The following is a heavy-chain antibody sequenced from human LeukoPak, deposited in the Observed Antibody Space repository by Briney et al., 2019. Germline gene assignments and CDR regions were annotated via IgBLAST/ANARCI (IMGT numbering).Heavy chain of an antibody. J-gene: IGHJ4*02. D-gene: IGHD3-22*01. CDR3: ARDHGPRHYDPFDY. V-gene: IGHV3-21*01. Sequence: PGGSLRLSCAASGFTFSSYSMNWVRQAPGKGLEWASSISSSSYIYYADSVKGRFTISRDNAKNSLYLQMNSLRAKDTAVYYCARDHGPRHYDPFDYWGQGTLVTVSS. CDR2: ISSSSYI. CDR1: GFTFSSYS.